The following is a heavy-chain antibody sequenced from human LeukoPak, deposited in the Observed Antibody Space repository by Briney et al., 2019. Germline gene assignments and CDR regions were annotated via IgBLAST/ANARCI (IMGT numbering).Heavy chain of an antibody. CDR3: AKALPNYLTGIVGAADFFDY. V-gene: IGHV3-23*01. D-gene: IGHD1-26*01. CDR1: GFTFSNYA. CDR2: IVGRVTT. Sequence: GGSLTLSCAASGFTFSNYAMSWVRRTPGKGLEWVSSIVGRVTTYYAGSVKGRLTISRDNSKKTLYLQMNSLRAEETAGYYCAKALPNYLTGIVGAADFFDYWGQGTLVTVSS. J-gene: IGHJ4*02.